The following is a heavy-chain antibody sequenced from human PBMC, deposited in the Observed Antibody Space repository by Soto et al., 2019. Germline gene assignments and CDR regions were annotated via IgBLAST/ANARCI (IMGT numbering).Heavy chain of an antibody. CDR1: GGSISSYY. V-gene: IGHV4-59*01. CDR3: AREGMGYDAFDI. D-gene: IGHD3-10*01. J-gene: IGHJ3*02. Sequence: SETLSLTCTVSGGSISSYYWSWIRQPPGKGLEWIGYIYYSGSTNYNPSLKSRVTISVDTSKNQFSLKLSSVTAADTAVYYCAREGMGYDAFDIWDQGTMVT. CDR2: IYYSGST.